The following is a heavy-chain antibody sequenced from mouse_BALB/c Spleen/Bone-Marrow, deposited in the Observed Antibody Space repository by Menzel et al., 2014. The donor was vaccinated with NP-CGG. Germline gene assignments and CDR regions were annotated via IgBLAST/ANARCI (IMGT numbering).Heavy chain of an antibody. CDR2: ISSGGSYT. J-gene: IGHJ4*01. D-gene: IGHD1-1*01. V-gene: IGHV5-9-3*01. CDR3: ARSLYDYDAMDY. Sequence: EVHLVESGGGLVKPGGSLKLSCAASGFTFSSYAMSWVRRTPEKRLEWVATISSGGSYTYYADSGKGRLTISRDNAKNTLYVQMSSLRSEDTAMYYCARSLYDYDAMDYWGQGTSVTASS. CDR1: GFTFSSYA.